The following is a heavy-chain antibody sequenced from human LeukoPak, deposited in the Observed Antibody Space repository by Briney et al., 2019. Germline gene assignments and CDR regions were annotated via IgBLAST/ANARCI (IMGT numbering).Heavy chain of an antibody. D-gene: IGHD5/OR15-5a*01. Sequence: SETLSLTCAVYGGSFSGYYWSWIRQPPGKRLEWIGEINHSGSTNYNPSLKSRVTISVDTSKNQFSLKLSSVTAADTAVYYCARGRPHLPTHFDYWGQGTLVTVS. CDR1: GGSFSGYY. V-gene: IGHV4-34*01. J-gene: IGHJ4*02. CDR2: INHSGST. CDR3: ARGRPHLPTHFDY.